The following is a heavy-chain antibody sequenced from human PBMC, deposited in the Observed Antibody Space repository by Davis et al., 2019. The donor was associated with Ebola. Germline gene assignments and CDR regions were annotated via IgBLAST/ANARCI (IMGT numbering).Heavy chain of an antibody. CDR2: FHPGTSDL. D-gene: IGHD3-16*01. Sequence: GESLKISCTASGYSFNTYWIGWVRQMPGKGLEWMGNFHPGTSDLKYSPSFQGQLTISVDRSIRTAYLQWRSLQASDTAIYYCASQGHRGSYLIHDYWGQGTPVTVSS. V-gene: IGHV5-51*01. J-gene: IGHJ4*02. CDR3: ASQGHRGSYLIHDY. CDR1: GYSFNTYW.